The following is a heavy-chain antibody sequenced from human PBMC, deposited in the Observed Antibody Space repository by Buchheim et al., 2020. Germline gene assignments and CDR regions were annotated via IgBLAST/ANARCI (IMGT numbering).Heavy chain of an antibody. D-gene: IGHD3-22*01. CDR2: IYSSGST. Sequence: QVQLQESGPGLVKPSQTLSLTCTVSGGSISSGAYYWSWIRQHPGKGLEWIGYIYSSGSTYYNPSLTSRVTISVDTSKNHFSLKLSSVTAADTAVYYCASISLPRSGGNYYDSSGHVPFADPWGQGTL. CDR1: GGSISSGAYY. V-gene: IGHV4-31*03. CDR3: ASISLPRSGGNYYDSSGHVPFADP. J-gene: IGHJ5*02.